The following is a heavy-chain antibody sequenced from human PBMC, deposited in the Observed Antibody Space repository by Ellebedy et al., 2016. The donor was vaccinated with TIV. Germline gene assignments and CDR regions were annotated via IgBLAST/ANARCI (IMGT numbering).Heavy chain of an antibody. CDR2: IYYSGST. D-gene: IGHD5-12*01. CDR3: ARGGYSGYDLLGY. J-gene: IGHJ4*02. Sequence: MPSETLSLTCTVSGGSISSSSYYWGWIRQPPGKGLEWIGSIYYSGSTNYNPSLKSRVTISVDTSKNQFSLKLSSVTAADTAVYYCARGGYSGYDLLGYWGQGTLVTVSS. V-gene: IGHV4-39*07. CDR1: GGSISSSSYY.